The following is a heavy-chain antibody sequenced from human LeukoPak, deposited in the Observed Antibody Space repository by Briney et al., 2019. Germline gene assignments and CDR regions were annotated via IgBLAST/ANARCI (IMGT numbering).Heavy chain of an antibody. D-gene: IGHD3-22*01. V-gene: IGHV3-30*14. Sequence: GMSLRLSRAASGFTFSSYAMHWVRQAPGKGLEWVAVISYDGSNKYYADSVKGRFTISRDNSKNTLYLQMNSLRAEDTAVYYCARSQDSSGYDFDYWGQGTLVTVSS. CDR3: ARSQDSSGYDFDY. CDR2: ISYDGSNK. J-gene: IGHJ4*02. CDR1: GFTFSSYA.